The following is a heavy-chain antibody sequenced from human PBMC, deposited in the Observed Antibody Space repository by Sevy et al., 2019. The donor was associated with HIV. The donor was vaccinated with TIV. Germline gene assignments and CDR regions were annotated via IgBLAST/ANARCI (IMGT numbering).Heavy chain of an antibody. J-gene: IGHJ5*02. CDR3: ARGYEGGYYYGSGSYPGNGFDP. Sequence: SETLSLTCTVSGGSISSSSYYWGWIRQPPGKGLEWIGSIYYSGSTYYNPSLKSRVTISVDTSKNQFSLKLSSVTAADTAVYYCARGYEGGYYYGSGSYPGNGFDPWGQGTLVTVSS. CDR2: IYYSGST. V-gene: IGHV4-39*01. CDR1: GGSISSSSYY. D-gene: IGHD3-10*01.